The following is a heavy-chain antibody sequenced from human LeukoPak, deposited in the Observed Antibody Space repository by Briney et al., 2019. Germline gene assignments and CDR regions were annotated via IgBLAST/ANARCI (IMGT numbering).Heavy chain of an antibody. V-gene: IGHV4-59*01. CDR3: ARGVGATGGFDY. Sequence: SETLSLTCNVSGGSIRGYYWSWIRQPPGKGLEWIGYIYSSGSTNYNPSLKSRVTMSVDTSKNQFSLKLSSVTAADTAVYYCARGVGATGGFDYWGQGTLVTVSS. J-gene: IGHJ4*02. D-gene: IGHD1-26*01. CDR2: IYSSGST. CDR1: GGSIRGYY.